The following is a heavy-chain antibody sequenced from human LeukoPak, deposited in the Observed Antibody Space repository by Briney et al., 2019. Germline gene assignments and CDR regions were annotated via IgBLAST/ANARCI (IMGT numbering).Heavy chain of an antibody. V-gene: IGHV3-30*02. D-gene: IGHD3-10*01. CDR1: GFTFSAYG. Sequence: GGSLRLSCAASGFTFSAYGMHWVRQAPGKGLEWVAFIHYDGTITYYADSVKGRFTISRDNSKNTLYLQMNSLRAEDTAVYYCARGAVRGYNYYGMDVWGQGTTVTVSS. J-gene: IGHJ6*02. CDR3: ARGAVRGYNYYGMDV. CDR2: IHYDGTIT.